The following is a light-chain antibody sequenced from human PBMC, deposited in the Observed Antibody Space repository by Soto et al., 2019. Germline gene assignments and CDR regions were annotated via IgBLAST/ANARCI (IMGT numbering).Light chain of an antibody. CDR2: GNS. J-gene: IGLJ1*01. CDR1: SSNIGAGYD. CDR3: QSYEISLMCLCV. Sequence: QSVLTQPPSVSGAPGQRVTISCTGSSSNIGAGYDVHWYQQLPGTAPKLLIYGNSNRPSGVPDRFSGSKSGTSASLAITGLQAEDDVVYYWQSYEISLMCLCVSGPGTKVT. V-gene: IGLV1-40*01.